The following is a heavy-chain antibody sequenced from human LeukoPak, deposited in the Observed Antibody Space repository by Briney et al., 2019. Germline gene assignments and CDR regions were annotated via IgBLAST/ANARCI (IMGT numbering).Heavy chain of an antibody. D-gene: IGHD4/OR15-4a*01. CDR1: GFTFSSYS. CDR2: ISSSSSYI. J-gene: IGHJ4*02. CDR3: ARGPGHDYGD. Sequence: GGSLRLSCAASGFTFSSYSMNWVRQAPGKGLAWLSYISSSSSYIYYADSLKGRFTISRDNAKNSLYLQMNSLRAEDTAVYYCARGPGHDYGDWGQGTLVTVSS. V-gene: IGHV3-21*01.